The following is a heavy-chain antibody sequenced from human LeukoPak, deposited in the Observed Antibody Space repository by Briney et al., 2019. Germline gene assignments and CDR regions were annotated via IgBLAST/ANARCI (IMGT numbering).Heavy chain of an antibody. CDR2: IYHSGST. CDR3: ALTDAFDI. V-gene: IGHV4-38-2*01. Sequence: SETLSLTCAVSGYSISSGYYWGWIRQPPGKGLEWIGSIYHSGSTYYNPSLKSRVTISVDTSKNQFSLKLSSVTAADTAVYYSALTDAFDIWGQGTMVTVSS. CDR1: GYSISSGYY. J-gene: IGHJ3*02.